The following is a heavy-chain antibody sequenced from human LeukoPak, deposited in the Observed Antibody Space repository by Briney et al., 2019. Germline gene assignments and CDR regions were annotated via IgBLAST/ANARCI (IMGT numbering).Heavy chain of an antibody. CDR2: INPNSGGT. Sequence: ASVKVSCKASGYTFTGYYMHWVRQAPGQGLEWMGWINPNSGGTNYAQRLQGRVTMTTDTSTSTAYMELRSLRSDDTAVYYCARDLGYCSGGSCYPVGGKNWFDPWGQGTLVTVSS. J-gene: IGHJ5*02. CDR3: ARDLGYCSGGSCYPVGGKNWFDP. D-gene: IGHD2-15*01. V-gene: IGHV1-2*02. CDR1: GYTFTGYY.